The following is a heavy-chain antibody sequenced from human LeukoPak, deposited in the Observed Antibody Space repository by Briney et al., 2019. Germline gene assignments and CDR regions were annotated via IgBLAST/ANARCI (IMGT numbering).Heavy chain of an antibody. J-gene: IGHJ4*02. CDR3: AILDGSSGWYYFDY. CDR2: IYTSGST. V-gene: IGHV4-61*02. Sequence: SQTLSLTCTVSGGSISSGSDYWSWIRQPAGKGLEWIGRIYTSGSTNYNPSLQSRVTISVDKSKNQFSLKLGPVTAADTAVYYCAILDGSSGWYYFDYWGQGTLVTVSS. D-gene: IGHD6-19*01. CDR1: GGSISSGSDY.